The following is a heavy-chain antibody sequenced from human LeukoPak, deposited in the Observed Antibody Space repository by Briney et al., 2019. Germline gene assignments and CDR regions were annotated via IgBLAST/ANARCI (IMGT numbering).Heavy chain of an antibody. CDR1: GFTFSSYS. CDR2: ISSSSSTI. V-gene: IGHV3-48*02. J-gene: IGHJ4*02. Sequence: GGSLRLSCAASGFTFSSYSMNWVRQAPGKGLEWVSYISSSSSTIYYADSVKGRFTISRDNAKNSLYPQMNSLRDEDTAVYYCARDVGYGDIDYWGQGTLVTVSS. D-gene: IGHD4-17*01. CDR3: ARDVGYGDIDY.